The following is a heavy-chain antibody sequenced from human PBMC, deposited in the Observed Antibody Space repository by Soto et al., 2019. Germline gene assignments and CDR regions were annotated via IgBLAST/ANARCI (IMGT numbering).Heavy chain of an antibody. CDR2: IYYSGSP. J-gene: IGHJ4*02. CDR3: AREYGQGAYFDY. Sequence: QVQLQESGPGLVKPSETLSLTCTVSGGSISSYYWSWIRQPPGKGLEWIGYIYYSGSPNYNPSLKSRVTISVDTSKNQFSLKLSSVTAADTAVYYCAREYGQGAYFDYWGQGTLVTVSS. CDR1: GGSISSYY. V-gene: IGHV4-59*01. D-gene: IGHD1-26*01.